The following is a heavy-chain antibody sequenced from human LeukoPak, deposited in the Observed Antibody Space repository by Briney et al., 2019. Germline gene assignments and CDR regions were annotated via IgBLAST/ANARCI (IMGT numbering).Heavy chain of an antibody. V-gene: IGHV3-11*06. J-gene: IGHJ4*02. CDR2: ISSFSSGYT. Sequence: GGSLRLSCAASGFTFNDYYMSWIRQAPGEGLEWISYISSFSSGYTNYADSVKGRFTISRDNSKNTLYLQMNSLRAEDTAVYYCAKDRGSSGWQSNFDYWGQGTLVTVSS. CDR1: GFTFNDYY. CDR3: AKDRGSSGWQSNFDY. D-gene: IGHD6-19*01.